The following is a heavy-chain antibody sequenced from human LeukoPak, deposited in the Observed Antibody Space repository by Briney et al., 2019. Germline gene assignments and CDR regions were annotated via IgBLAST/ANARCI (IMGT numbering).Heavy chain of an antibody. CDR3: TKAQIPNYYDSTGLVEAFDI. CDR1: GGTFSAYI. J-gene: IGHJ3*02. V-gene: IGHV1-69*13. CDR2: IIPLYGTP. Sequence: VASVKVSCKASGGTFSAYIFSWVRQAPGQGLEWMGGIIPLYGTPNYAQRFQGRVTITADEPTSTAYMELSSLTSEDTAVYYCTKAQIPNYYDSTGLVEAFDIWGQGTMVTVSS. D-gene: IGHD3-22*01.